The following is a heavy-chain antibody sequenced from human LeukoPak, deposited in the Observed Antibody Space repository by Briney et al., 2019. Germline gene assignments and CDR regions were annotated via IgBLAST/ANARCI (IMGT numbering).Heavy chain of an antibody. CDR2: IKSDGSET. J-gene: IGHJ6*02. CDR3: ASDRVFYGLDV. Sequence: PGGSLRLSCAASGFTFDDYAMHWVRQAPGKGLMWVSRIKSDGSETSYADSVRGRFTISRDNARNTLYLQMNSLRPEDTAIYYCASDRVFYGLDVWGQGTTVTVSS. V-gene: IGHV3-74*01. CDR1: GFTFDDYA.